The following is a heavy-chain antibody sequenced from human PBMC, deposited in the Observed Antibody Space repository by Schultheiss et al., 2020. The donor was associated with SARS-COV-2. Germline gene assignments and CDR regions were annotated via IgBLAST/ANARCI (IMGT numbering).Heavy chain of an antibody. CDR3: ASLVTTRISSSYYAMDV. J-gene: IGHJ6*02. V-gene: IGHV4-4*02. CDR1: GGSISSSNW. CDR2: IYHSGST. Sequence: SETLSLTCAVSGGSISSSNWWSWVRQPPGKGLEWIGEIYHSGSTYYNPSLKSLVTISVDTSKNQFSLKLSSVTAADTAVYYCASLVTTRISSSYYAMDVWGQGTTVTVSS. D-gene: IGHD4-17*01.